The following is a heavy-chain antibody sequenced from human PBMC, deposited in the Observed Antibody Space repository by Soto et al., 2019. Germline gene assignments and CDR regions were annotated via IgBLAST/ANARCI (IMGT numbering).Heavy chain of an antibody. D-gene: IGHD3-22*01. CDR2: IYTSGST. CDR3: ARDGTTDYYDSMPPAYGMDV. J-gene: IGHJ6*02. CDR1: GGSISSYY. Sequence: LSLTCTVSGGSISSYYWSWIRQPAGKGLEWIGRIYTSGSTNYNPSLKSRVTMSVDTSKNQFSLKLSSVTAADTAVYYCARDGTTDYYDSMPPAYGMDVWGQGTTVTVSS. V-gene: IGHV4-4*07.